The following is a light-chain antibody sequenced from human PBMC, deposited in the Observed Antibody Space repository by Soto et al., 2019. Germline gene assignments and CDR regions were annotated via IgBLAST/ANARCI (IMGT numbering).Light chain of an antibody. CDR1: QSLSSSY. J-gene: IGKJ4*01. V-gene: IGKV3-20*01. CDR3: QQYDRSPLT. CDR2: GAS. Sequence: EIVLTQSPGTLSLSPGERATLSCRTSQSLSSSYLAWYQQKPGQPPRLLFYGASRWATGIPDRFSGSGSGTDFTLTISRLEPEDFAVYYCQQYDRSPLTFGGGTKVEIK.